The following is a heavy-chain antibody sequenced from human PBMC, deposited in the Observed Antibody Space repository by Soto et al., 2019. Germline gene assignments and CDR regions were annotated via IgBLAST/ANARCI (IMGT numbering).Heavy chain of an antibody. CDR1: GFTFSSYD. CDR2: IGTAGDT. J-gene: IGHJ6*02. D-gene: IGHD2-15*01. V-gene: IGHV3-13*01. CDR3: ARVGCSGGSCPMDV. Sequence: GGSLRLSCAASGFTFSSYDMHWVRQATGKGLEWVSAIGTAGDTYYPGSVKGRFTISRENAKNSLYLQMNSLRAEDTAVYYCARVGCSGGSCPMDVWGQGTTVTVSS.